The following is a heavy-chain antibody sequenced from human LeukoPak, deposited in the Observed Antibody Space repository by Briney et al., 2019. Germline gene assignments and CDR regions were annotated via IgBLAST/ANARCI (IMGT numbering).Heavy chain of an antibody. J-gene: IGHJ4*02. CDR3: ARGYSYGPDY. V-gene: IGHV3-64*01. Sequence: GGSLRLSCAASGFTFSSYGMHWVRQAPGKGLEYVSAISSNGGSTYYANSVKGRFTISRDNSKNTLYLQMGSLRAEDMAVYYCARGYSYGPDYWGQGTLVTVSS. D-gene: IGHD5-18*01. CDR1: GFTFSSYG. CDR2: ISSNGGST.